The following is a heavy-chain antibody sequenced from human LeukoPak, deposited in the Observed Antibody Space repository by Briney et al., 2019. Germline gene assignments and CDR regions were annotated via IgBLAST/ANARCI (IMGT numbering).Heavy chain of an antibody. V-gene: IGHV1-18*01. CDR2: ISAYNGNT. D-gene: IGHD6-13*01. CDR3: ARENHAAAAGIGLYRY. CDR1: GYTFTSYG. Sequence: ASVKVSCKASGYTFTSYGISWVRQAPGQGLEWMGWISAYNGNTNYAQKLQGRVTMTTDTSTSTAYMELRSLRSDDTAVYYCARENHAAAAGIGLYRYWGQGTLVTVSS. J-gene: IGHJ4*02.